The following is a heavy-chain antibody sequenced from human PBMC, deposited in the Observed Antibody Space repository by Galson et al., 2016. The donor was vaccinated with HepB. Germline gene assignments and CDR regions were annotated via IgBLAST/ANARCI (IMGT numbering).Heavy chain of an antibody. CDR1: GFTFSSYW. CDR2: ITQDGSEK. V-gene: IGHV3-7*03. Sequence: SLRLSCAASGFTFSSYWMTWVRQAPGKGLEWVANITQDGSEKYYVDSVKGRFTISRDNAKNSLYLQMNSLRAEDTAVYYCARALVSFYDSSGYYYVMPHDAFDIWGQGTVVTVPS. J-gene: IGHJ3*02. CDR3: ARALVSFYDSSGYYYVMPHDAFDI. D-gene: IGHD3-22*01.